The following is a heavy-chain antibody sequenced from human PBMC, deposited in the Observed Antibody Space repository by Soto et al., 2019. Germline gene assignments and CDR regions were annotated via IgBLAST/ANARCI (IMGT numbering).Heavy chain of an antibody. V-gene: IGHV3-9*01. CDR1: GFTFDDYA. Sequence: EVQLVESGGCLVQPGRSLRLSCAASGFTFDDYAMHCVRQVPGKGLEWVSGTNWNSGSIGYGDSVKGRFAISRDNAKNYLHLQMNSLSAENTAFYYCVKDESINWYSGHFRHWGQGTLVTVSS. CDR2: TNWNSGSI. D-gene: IGHD6-13*01. J-gene: IGHJ1*01. CDR3: VKDESINWYSGHFRH.